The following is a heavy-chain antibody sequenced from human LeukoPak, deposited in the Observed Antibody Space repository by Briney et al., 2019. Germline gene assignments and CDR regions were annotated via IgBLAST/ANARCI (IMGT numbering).Heavy chain of an antibody. Sequence: GGSLRLSCAASGFTFSSYSMNWVRQAPGKGLEWVSYISSSSSTIYYADSVKGRFTISRDNAKNSLYLQMNSLRAEDTAVYYCARDIHKFSSEGDAFDIWGQGTMVTVSS. J-gene: IGHJ3*02. CDR3: ARDIHKFSSEGDAFDI. V-gene: IGHV3-48*01. CDR1: GFTFSSYS. D-gene: IGHD2-2*02. CDR2: ISSSSSTI.